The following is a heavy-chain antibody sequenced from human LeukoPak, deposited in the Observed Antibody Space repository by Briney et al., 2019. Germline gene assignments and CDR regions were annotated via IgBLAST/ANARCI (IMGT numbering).Heavy chain of an antibody. CDR1: GYTFTNYG. CDR3: ARGSNCNDGSNYYYYMDV. CDR2: ISAYNGNT. Sequence: GASVKVSYKASGYTFTNYGISWVRQAPGQGLEWMGWISAYNGNTNYAQKLQGRVTMTTDTSTSTAYMELRSLRSDDTAVYYCARGSNCNDGSNYYYYMDVWGKGTTVTISS. V-gene: IGHV1-18*01. D-gene: IGHD1-1*01. J-gene: IGHJ6*03.